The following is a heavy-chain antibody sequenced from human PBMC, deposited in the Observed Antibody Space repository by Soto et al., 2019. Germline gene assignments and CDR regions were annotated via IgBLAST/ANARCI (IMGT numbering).Heavy chain of an antibody. CDR3: ARGLTTPSGWYDVGGFDY. Sequence: PGGSLRLSCAASGFTFSNYGMHWVRQAPGKGLEWVAVVYYDGNNKYYADSVKGRFTVSRDNSKNTLYLQMNSLRAEDTAVYYCARGLTTPSGWYDVGGFDYWGQGTLVTVSS. D-gene: IGHD6-19*01. V-gene: IGHV3-33*08. J-gene: IGHJ4*02. CDR2: VYYDGNNK. CDR1: GFTFSNYG.